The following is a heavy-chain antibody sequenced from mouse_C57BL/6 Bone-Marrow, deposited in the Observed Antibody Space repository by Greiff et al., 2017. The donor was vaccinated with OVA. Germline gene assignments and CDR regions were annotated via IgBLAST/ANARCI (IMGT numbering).Heavy chain of an antibody. CDR2: IDPSDSYT. J-gene: IGHJ2*01. CDR3: ARSGTTVVAPDY. Sequence: QVQLQQSGAELVRPGTSVKLSCKASGYTFTSYWMHWVKQRPGQGLEWIGVIDPSDSYTNYNQKFKGKATLTVDTSSSTAYMQLSSLTSEDSAVYYCARSGTTVVAPDYWGQGTTLTVSS. D-gene: IGHD1-1*01. V-gene: IGHV1-59*01. CDR1: GYTFTSYW.